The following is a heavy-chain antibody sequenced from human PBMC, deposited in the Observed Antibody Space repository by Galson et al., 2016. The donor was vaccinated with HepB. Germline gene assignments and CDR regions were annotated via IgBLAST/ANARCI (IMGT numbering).Heavy chain of an antibody. Sequence: SETLSLTCSVFGGPISSTNYYWVWIRQPPGKGLEWIASIHYGGTTYYSPSLKSRVAISVDTSKNQFSLKLRSVTAADTAVYYCAVARLVPAAIHVAFDFWGQGTLVTVSS. J-gene: IGHJ3*01. V-gene: IGHV4-39*01. CDR3: AVARLVPAAIHVAFDF. CDR2: IHYGGTT. CDR1: GGPISSTNYY. D-gene: IGHD2-2*01.